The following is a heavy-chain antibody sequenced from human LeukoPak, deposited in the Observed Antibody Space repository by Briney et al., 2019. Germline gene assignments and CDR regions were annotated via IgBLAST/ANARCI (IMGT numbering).Heavy chain of an antibody. V-gene: IGHV1-2*02. Sequence: ASVKVSCKASGYTFTGYYMHWVRQAPGQGLEWMGWINPNSGGTNYAQKFQGRVTMTRNTSISTAYMELSSLRSEDTAVYYCARVGPRITIFGVVIIRPDYGMDVWGQGTTVTVSS. J-gene: IGHJ6*02. CDR2: INPNSGGT. D-gene: IGHD3-3*01. CDR3: ARVGPRITIFGVVIIRPDYGMDV. CDR1: GYTFTGYY.